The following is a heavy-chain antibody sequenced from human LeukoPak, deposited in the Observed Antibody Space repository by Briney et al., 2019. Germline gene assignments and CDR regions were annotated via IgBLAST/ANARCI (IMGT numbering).Heavy chain of an antibody. D-gene: IGHD4-17*01. J-gene: IGHJ5*02. Sequence: ASVKVSCKVSGYTLTELPMHWVQQAPGKGLEWMGGFDPEDGETIYAQKFQGRVTMTEDTSTDTAYMELSSLRSEDTAVYYCATVIEPVTPRIKYNWFDPWGQGTLVTVSS. CDR1: GYTLTELP. CDR3: ATVIEPVTPRIKYNWFDP. CDR2: FDPEDGET. V-gene: IGHV1-24*01.